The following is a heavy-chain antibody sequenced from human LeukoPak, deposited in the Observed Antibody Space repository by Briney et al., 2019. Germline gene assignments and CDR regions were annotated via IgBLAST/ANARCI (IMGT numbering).Heavy chain of an antibody. D-gene: IGHD3-16*01. CDR2: IYSGGST. V-gene: IGHV3-66*01. Sequence: GGSLRLSCAASEFSVGSNYMTWVRQAPGKGLEWVSLIYSGGSTYYADSVKGRFTISRDNSKNTLYLQMNSLRPEDAAIYYCARVQGRGGAMALLQHWGQGTLVTVSS. J-gene: IGHJ1*01. CDR1: EFSVGSNY. CDR3: ARVQGRGGAMALLQH.